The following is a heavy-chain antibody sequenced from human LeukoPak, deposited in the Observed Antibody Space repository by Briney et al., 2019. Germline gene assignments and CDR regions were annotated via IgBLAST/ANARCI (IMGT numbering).Heavy chain of an antibody. CDR2: IYTSGST. J-gene: IGHJ5*02. CDR1: GGSISSYY. CDR3: ARTRGYGDKYNWFDP. Sequence: PSETLSLTCTVSGGSISSYYWSWIRQPAGKGLEWIGRIYTSGSTNYNSSLKSRVTMSVDTSKNQFSLKLSSVTAADTAVYYCARTRGYGDKYNWFDPWGQGTLVTVSS. V-gene: IGHV4-4*07. D-gene: IGHD4-17*01.